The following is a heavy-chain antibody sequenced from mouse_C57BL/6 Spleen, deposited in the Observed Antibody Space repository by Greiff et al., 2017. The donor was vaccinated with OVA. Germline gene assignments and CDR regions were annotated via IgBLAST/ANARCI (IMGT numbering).Heavy chain of an antibody. V-gene: IGHV5-17*01. CDR2: ISSGSSTI. D-gene: IGHD1-1*01. CDR1: GFTFSDYG. J-gene: IGHJ4*01. CDR3: ARRSNYYGSSYEAMDY. Sequence: EVHPVESGGGLVKPGGSLKLSCAASGFTFSDYGMHWVRQAPETGLEWVAYISSGSSTIYYADTVKGRFTISRDNAKNTLFLQMTSLRSEDTAMYYCARRSNYYGSSYEAMDYWGQGTSVTVSS.